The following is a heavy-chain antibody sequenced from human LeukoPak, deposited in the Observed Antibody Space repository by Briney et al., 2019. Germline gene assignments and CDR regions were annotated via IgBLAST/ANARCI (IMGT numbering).Heavy chain of an antibody. CDR3: AREAGTTAFDI. CDR1: GYTFTGYY. D-gene: IGHD6-19*01. CDR2: INPNSGGT. J-gene: IGHJ3*02. V-gene: IGHV1-2*02. Sequence: ASVKVSCKASGYTFTGYYMHWVRQAPGQGLEWMGWINPNSGGTYYAQKFQGRVTMTRDTSISTAYMELSRLRSDDTAVYYCAREAGTTAFDIWGQGTMVTVSS.